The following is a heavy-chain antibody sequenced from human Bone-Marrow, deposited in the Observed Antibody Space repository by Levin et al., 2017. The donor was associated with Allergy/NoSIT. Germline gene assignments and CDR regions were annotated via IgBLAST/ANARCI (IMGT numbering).Heavy chain of an antibody. CDR2: ISGYNGNT. Sequence: ASVKVSCKASGYTFTTYGISWVRQAPGQGLEWMGWISGYNGNTNYAQKFQGRVTMTTDTSTSTAYMELRSLRSDDTAVYSCARDIAAATLDYWAQGTLVTVSS. CDR1: GYTFTTYG. D-gene: IGHD6-13*01. CDR3: ARDIAAATLDY. V-gene: IGHV1-18*01. J-gene: IGHJ4*02.